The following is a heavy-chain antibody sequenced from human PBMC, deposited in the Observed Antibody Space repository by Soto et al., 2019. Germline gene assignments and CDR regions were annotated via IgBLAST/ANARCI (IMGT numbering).Heavy chain of an antibody. V-gene: IGHV1-18*01. D-gene: IGHD3-22*01. CDR2: ISAYNGNT. J-gene: IGHJ4*02. Sequence: RASVEVSCKASGYTVTNYGISWVRQAPGQGLEWMGWISAYNGNTNYAQRLQGRVTMTTDTSTSTAYMELRSLRSDDTAVYYCARVTPYYYDSSGYYDYWGQGTLVTVSS. CDR1: GYTVTNYG. CDR3: ARVTPYYYDSSGYYDY.